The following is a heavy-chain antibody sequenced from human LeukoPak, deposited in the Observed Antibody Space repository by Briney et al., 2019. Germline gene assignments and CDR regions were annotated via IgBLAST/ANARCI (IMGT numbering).Heavy chain of an antibody. CDR3: ARDHNAYYYGSGSYRAYYYMDV. J-gene: IGHJ6*03. CDR1: GFTFSSYG. CDR2: ISSSSSYI. D-gene: IGHD3-10*01. V-gene: IGHV3-21*01. Sequence: GGSLRLSCAASGFTFSSYGMHWVRQAPGKGLEWVSSISSSSSYIYYADSVKGRFTISRDNAKNSLYLQMNSLRAEDTAVYYCARDHNAYYYGSGSYRAYYYMDVWGKGTTVTVSS.